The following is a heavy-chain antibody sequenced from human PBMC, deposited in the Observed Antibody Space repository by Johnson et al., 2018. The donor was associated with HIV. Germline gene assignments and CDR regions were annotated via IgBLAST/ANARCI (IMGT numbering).Heavy chain of an antibody. Sequence: VESGGGVVQPGRSLRLSCAASGFIFSTYTIHWVRQAPGKGLEWVAAISYDGNNKNYADSVKGQFTISSENSKNTLYLQMSSLRAEDTAVYYCARPLQPYTSSSQGTFDIWGQGTMVTVSS. J-gene: IGHJ3*02. CDR2: ISYDGNNK. D-gene: IGHD6-6*01. V-gene: IGHV3-30-3*01. CDR3: ARPLQPYTSSSQGTFDI. CDR1: GFIFSTYT.